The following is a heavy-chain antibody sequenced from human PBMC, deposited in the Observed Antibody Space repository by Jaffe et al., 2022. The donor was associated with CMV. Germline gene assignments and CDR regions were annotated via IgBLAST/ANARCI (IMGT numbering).Heavy chain of an antibody. CDR1: GGSISSYY. D-gene: IGHD3-3*01. J-gene: IGHJ4*02. CDR3: ARFKNEFWRGYFDY. V-gene: IGHV4-59*01. CDR2: IYYSGST. Sequence: QVQLQESGPGLVKPSETLSLTCTVSGGSISSYYWSWIRQPPGKGLEWIGYIYYSGSTNYNPSLKSRVTISVDTSKNQFSLKLSSVTAADTAVYYCARFKNEFWRGYFDYWGQGTLVTVSS.